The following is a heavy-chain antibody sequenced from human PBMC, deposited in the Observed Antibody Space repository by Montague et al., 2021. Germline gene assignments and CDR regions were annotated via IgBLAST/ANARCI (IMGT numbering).Heavy chain of an antibody. D-gene: IGHD6-13*01. CDR3: ARVGLTVAAGMIDY. J-gene: IGHJ4*02. Sequence: SLRLSCAASGFTFNNYFMSWFRQAPGKGLEWVSYIGTSSSFTRYADSVKGRFTISRDNAMNSLYLQMTAVRGEDTPVYYCARVGLTVAAGMIDYWGQGTLVTVSS. CDR2: IGTSSSFT. CDR1: GFTFNNYF. V-gene: IGHV3-11*06.